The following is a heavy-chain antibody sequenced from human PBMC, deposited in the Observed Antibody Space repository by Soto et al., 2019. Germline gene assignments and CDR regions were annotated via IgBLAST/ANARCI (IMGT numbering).Heavy chain of an antibody. Sequence: VKVSWKASGGTFSSYAISWVRQAPGQGLEWMGGIIPIFGTANYAQKFQGRVTITADESTSTAYMELSSLRSEDTAVYYCARDLDCSSTSCYPTWGQGTLVTVSS. CDR2: IIPIFGTA. CDR1: GGTFSSYA. D-gene: IGHD2-2*01. CDR3: ARDLDCSSTSCYPT. V-gene: IGHV1-69*13. J-gene: IGHJ5*02.